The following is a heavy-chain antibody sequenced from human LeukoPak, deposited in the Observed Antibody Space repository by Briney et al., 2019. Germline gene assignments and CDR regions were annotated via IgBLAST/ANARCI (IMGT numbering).Heavy chain of an antibody. CDR3: AAGNILTGYYIDY. Sequence: GGSLRLSCAASGFTFSSYWMHWVRQAPGKGLVWVSRINSDGSSTSYADSVKGRFTISRDNAKNTLHLQMNSLRAEDTAVYYCAAGNILTGYYIDYWGQGTLVTVSS. CDR1: GFTFSSYW. CDR2: INSDGSST. V-gene: IGHV3-74*01. J-gene: IGHJ4*02. D-gene: IGHD3-9*01.